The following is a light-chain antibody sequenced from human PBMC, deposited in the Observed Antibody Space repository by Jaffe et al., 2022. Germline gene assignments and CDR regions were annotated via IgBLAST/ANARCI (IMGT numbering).Light chain of an antibody. CDR2: GAS. V-gene: IGKV3-20*01. CDR1: QSVSSSY. J-gene: IGKJ1*01. CDR3: QLFDNSPPTWT. Sequence: EIVLTQSPGTLSLSPGERVTLSCRASQSVSSSYLAWYQQKPGQAPRLLIYGASKRATGIPDRFSGSGSGTDFTLTISRVEPEDFAVYFCQLFDNSPPTWTFGQGTKVDIK.